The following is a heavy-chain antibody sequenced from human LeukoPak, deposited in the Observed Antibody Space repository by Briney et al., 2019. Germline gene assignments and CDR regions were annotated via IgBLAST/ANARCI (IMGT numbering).Heavy chain of an antibody. V-gene: IGHV4-59*06. J-gene: IGHJ4*02. Sequence: SETLSLTCTVSGGSISSYYWSWIRQPPGKGLEWIGYIYYSGSTYYNPSLKSRVTISVDTSKNQFSLKLSSVTAADTAVYYCATAGSITIFGVVVFDYWGQGTLVTVSS. CDR3: ATAGSITIFGVVVFDY. CDR2: IYYSGST. CDR1: GGSISSYY. D-gene: IGHD3-3*01.